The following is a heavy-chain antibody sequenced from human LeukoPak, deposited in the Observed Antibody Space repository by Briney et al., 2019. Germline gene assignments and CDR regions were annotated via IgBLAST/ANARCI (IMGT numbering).Heavy chain of an antibody. D-gene: IGHD3-22*01. V-gene: IGHV1-18*01. CDR3: ARADNYYDSSGYYYYYYMDV. CDR2: ISAYNGNT. Sequence: VASVKVSCKASGYTFTSYGISWVRQAPGQGLEWMGWISAYNGNTNYAQKLQGRVTMTTDTSTSTAYMELRSLRSDDTAVYYCARADNYYDSSGYYYYYYMDVWGKGTTVTISS. CDR1: GYTFTSYG. J-gene: IGHJ6*03.